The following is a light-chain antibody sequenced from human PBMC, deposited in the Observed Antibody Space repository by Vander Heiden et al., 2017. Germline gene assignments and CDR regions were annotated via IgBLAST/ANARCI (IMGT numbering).Light chain of an antibody. J-gene: IGKJ2*01. Sequence: DIQLPQPPSTLSASVGDRVTITCRASEIISTWLAWYQSKPGRAPKLLIYDASSLISGVPSRFSGSRSGTDFTLTITSLQPDDFATYYCQQYNGYPYTFGQGTKLEIK. CDR3: QQYNGYPYT. CDR1: EIISTW. CDR2: DAS. V-gene: IGKV1-5*01.